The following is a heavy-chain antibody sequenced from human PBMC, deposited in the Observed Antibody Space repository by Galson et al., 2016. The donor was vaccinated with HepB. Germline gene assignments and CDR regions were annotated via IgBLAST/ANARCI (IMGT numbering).Heavy chain of an antibody. CDR1: GFTFDHYA. Sequence: SLRLSCAASGFTFDHYAMHWVRQAPGKGLEWLSGISWNSGSIGYADSVKGRFTISRDNAKNSLYLQMNSLKPEDTALYYCAKDMDNYYFASGRFDYWGQGTLVTVSS. D-gene: IGHD3-10*01. CDR3: AKDMDNYYFASGRFDY. CDR2: ISWNSGSI. V-gene: IGHV3-9*01. J-gene: IGHJ4*02.